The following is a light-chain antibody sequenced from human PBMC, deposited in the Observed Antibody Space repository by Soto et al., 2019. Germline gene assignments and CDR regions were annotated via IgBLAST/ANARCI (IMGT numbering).Light chain of an antibody. Sequence: SYELTQPPSVSVAPGQTARITCGGNNVGSKAVHWSQQKPGQAPVLVVYDDTARPSGIPERFSGSNSGNTATLTLTRVEAGDEADYCCQVWDAGSDHVVFGGGTKLTVL. J-gene: IGLJ2*01. V-gene: IGLV3-21*02. CDR1: NVGSKA. CDR3: QVWDAGSDHVV. CDR2: DDT.